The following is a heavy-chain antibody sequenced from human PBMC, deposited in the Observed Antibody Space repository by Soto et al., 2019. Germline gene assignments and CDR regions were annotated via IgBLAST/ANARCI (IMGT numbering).Heavy chain of an antibody. CDR1: GYTFTSYG. CDR3: ARGRYGDY. CDR2: ISAHNGNT. Sequence: EASVKVSCKASGYTFTSYGITWVRQAPGQGLEWMGWISAHNGNTDYAQKLQGRVIVTRDTSTSTAYMELGSLISDDTAVYYCARGRYGDYWGQGALVTVSS. V-gene: IGHV1-18*01. D-gene: IGHD1-1*01. J-gene: IGHJ4*02.